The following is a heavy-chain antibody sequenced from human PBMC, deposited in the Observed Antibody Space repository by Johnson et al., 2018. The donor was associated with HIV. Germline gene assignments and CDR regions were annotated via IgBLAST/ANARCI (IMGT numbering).Heavy chain of an antibody. D-gene: IGHD6-19*01. Sequence: MQLVESGGGLVQPGGSLRLSCAASGFTVNSNYINWVRQAPGKGLEWVSAISGSGGSTYYADSVKGRFTISRDNSKNTLYLQMNSLRAEDTAVYYCAKVVKWLVRDAFDIWGQGTMVTVSS. CDR3: AKVVKWLVRDAFDI. CDR2: ISGSGGST. CDR1: GFTVNSNY. V-gene: IGHV3-23*04. J-gene: IGHJ3*02.